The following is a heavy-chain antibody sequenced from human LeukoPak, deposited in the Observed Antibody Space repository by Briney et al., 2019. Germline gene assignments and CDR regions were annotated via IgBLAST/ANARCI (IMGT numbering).Heavy chain of an antibody. CDR1: GFSVSSKA. D-gene: IGHD1-1*01. V-gene: IGHV3-23*01. Sequence: GGSLRLSWGASGFSVSSKAMSWVRQAPGKGLEWISAISVSGGSTYSACSVKGRFTNSRDNSRNTLYLQMNSLRAENTAVYYCAKARAGYNPTDAFDIWGQGTMVTVSS. CDR2: ISVSGGST. J-gene: IGHJ3*02. CDR3: AKARAGYNPTDAFDI.